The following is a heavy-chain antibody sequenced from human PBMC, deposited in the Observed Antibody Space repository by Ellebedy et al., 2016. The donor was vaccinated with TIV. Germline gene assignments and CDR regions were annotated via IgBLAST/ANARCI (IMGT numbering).Heavy chain of an antibody. CDR2: IYYSGSN. J-gene: IGHJ4*02. D-gene: IGHD4-17*01. CDR1: GRSISSYY. CDR3: ARSYGDFDY. V-gene: IGHV4-59*01. Sequence: GSLRLXXTVSGRSISSYYWSWIRQPPGKGLEWIGYIYYSGSNNYNPSLKSRVTISVDTSKNQFSLKLSSVTAADTAVYYCARSYGDFDYWGQGTLVTVSS.